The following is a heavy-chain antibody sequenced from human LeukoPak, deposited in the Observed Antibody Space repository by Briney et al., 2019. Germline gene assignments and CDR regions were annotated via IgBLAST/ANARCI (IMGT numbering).Heavy chain of an antibody. J-gene: IGHJ4*02. CDR2: IRYDGSNK. CDR1: GFTFSSYG. V-gene: IGHV3-30*02. Sequence: PGGSLRLSCAASGFTFSSYGMHWVRQAPGKGLEWVAFIRYDGSNKYYADSVKGRFTISRDNSKNTLYLQMNSLRAEDTAVYYCAKDFAPAFSATIFSYWGQGTLVTVSS. CDR3: AKDFAPAFSATIFSY. D-gene: IGHD3-3*01.